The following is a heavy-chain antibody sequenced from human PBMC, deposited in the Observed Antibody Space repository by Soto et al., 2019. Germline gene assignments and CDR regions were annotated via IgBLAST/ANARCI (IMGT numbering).Heavy chain of an antibody. D-gene: IGHD6-13*01. V-gene: IGHV3-72*01. J-gene: IGHJ4*02. Sequence: DVQLVESGGALVQPGGSLRLSCAVSGFTFSDHYMDWVRQAPGKGLEWVGRIRNKANSYTTEYAASVKGRFTISRDDSKNSLYLEMNSLKTEDTAVYYCARAHSSSWFGAFFDYWGQGTLVTVSS. CDR2: IRNKANSYTT. CDR1: GFTFSDHY. CDR3: ARAHSSSWFGAFFDY.